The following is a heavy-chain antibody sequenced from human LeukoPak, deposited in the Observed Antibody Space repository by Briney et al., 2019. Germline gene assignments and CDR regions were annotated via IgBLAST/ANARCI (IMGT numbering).Heavy chain of an antibody. J-gene: IGHJ4*02. Sequence: GRSLRLSCAASGFTFSSYGIDWVRQTPGKGLEWVAVIWYDGSNKYYADSVKGRFIISRDNSKNTVSLQMNSLRVEDTAVYYCARLGSGWSFDFWGQGTLVAVSS. V-gene: IGHV3-33*01. CDR1: GFTFSSYG. CDR2: IWYDGSNK. D-gene: IGHD6-19*01. CDR3: ARLGSGWSFDF.